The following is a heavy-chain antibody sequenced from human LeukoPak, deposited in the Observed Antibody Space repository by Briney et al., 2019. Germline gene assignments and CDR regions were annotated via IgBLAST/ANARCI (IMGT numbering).Heavy chain of an antibody. V-gene: IGHV5-51*01. CDR2: IYPGDSDT. CDR3: ARGDHSEKYYDSSGYYSSFDY. CDR1: GYSFTSYW. J-gene: IGHJ4*02. Sequence: GEPLKISCKGSGYSFTSYWIGWVRQMPGKGLEWMGIIYPGDSDTRYSPSSQGQVTISADKSISTAYLQWSSLKASDTAMYYYARGDHSEKYYDSSGYYSSFDYWGQGTLVTVSS. D-gene: IGHD3-22*01.